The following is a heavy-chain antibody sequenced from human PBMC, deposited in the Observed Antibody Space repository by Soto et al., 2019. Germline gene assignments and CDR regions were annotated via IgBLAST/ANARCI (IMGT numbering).Heavy chain of an antibody. CDR3: ARDFSSIQLWDTPYYYYGMDV. D-gene: IGHD5-18*01. CDR2: IDAYNGNT. J-gene: IGHJ6*02. CDR1: GYTLTELS. Sequence: ASVKVSCKVSGYTLTELSMHWVRQAPGKGLEWMGGIDAYNGNTIYAQKLQGRVTMTTDTSTSTAYMELRSLRSDDTAVYYCARDFSSIQLWDTPYYYYGMDVWGQGTTVTVSS. V-gene: IGHV1-24*01.